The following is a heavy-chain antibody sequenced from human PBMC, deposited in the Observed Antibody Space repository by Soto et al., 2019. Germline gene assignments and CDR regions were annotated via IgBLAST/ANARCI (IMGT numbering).Heavy chain of an antibody. CDR1: GGSISSGGYY. Sequence: QVQLQESGPGLVKPSQTLPLTCTVSGGSISSGGYYWSWIRQHPGKGLEWIGYIYYSGSAYYNPSLKSRVTISVDTSKNQFSLKLSSVTAADTAVYYCASSHPGYCSGGSCTYDYWGQGTLVTVSS. D-gene: IGHD2-15*01. V-gene: IGHV4-31*03. J-gene: IGHJ4*02. CDR2: IYYSGSA. CDR3: ASSHPGYCSGGSCTYDY.